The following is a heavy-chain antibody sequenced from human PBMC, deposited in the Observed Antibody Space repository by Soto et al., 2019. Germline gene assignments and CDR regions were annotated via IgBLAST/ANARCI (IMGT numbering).Heavy chain of an antibody. D-gene: IGHD1-1*01. CDR1: GYTFTSYD. CDR2: MNPNSGNT. Sequence: ASVKVSCKASGYTFTSYDINWVRQATGQGLEWMGWMNPNSGNTGYAQKFQGRVTMTRNTSISTAYMELSSLRSEDTAVYYCAREGLEPQYYHYGMGVWGQGTTVTVSS. V-gene: IGHV1-8*01. CDR3: AREGLEPQYYHYGMGV. J-gene: IGHJ6*02.